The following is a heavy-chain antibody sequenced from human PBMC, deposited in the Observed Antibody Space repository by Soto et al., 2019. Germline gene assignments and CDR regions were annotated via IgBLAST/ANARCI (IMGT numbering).Heavy chain of an antibody. CDR2: ISGSGGST. Sequence: EVQLLESGGGLVQPGGSLRLSCAASGFTFSSYAMSWVRQAPGRGLEWVSGISGSGGSTNYADSVKGRFTISRDNTKNTLNLQMNSLRAEDTAVYYCAKADRTGSGWYSYYCYGVDVWGQGTTVTVSS. CDR1: GFTFSSYA. J-gene: IGHJ6*02. CDR3: AKADRTGSGWYSYYCYGVDV. D-gene: IGHD6-19*01. V-gene: IGHV3-23*01.